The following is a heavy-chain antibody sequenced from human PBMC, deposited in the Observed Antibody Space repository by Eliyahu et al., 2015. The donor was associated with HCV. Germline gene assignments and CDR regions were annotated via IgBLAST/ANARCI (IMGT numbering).Heavy chain of an antibody. D-gene: IGHD2-8*02. CDR2: ISSNGGST. V-gene: IGHV3-64*01. CDR3: ARGCLRFPGGVCYDFDY. Sequence: EVQLVESGGGLVQPGGSLRLSCAASGFTFXSXAMHWVRQAPGKGLEYVSAISSNGGSTYYANSVKGRFTISRDNSKNTLYLQMGSLRAEDMAVYYCARGCLRFPGGVCYDFDYWGQGTLVTVSS. CDR1: GFTFXSXA. J-gene: IGHJ4*02.